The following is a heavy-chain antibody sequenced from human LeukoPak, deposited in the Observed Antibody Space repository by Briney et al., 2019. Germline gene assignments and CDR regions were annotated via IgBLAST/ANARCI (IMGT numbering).Heavy chain of an antibody. D-gene: IGHD3-10*01. CDR1: GYTFTSYG. CDR2: ISAYNGNT. V-gene: IGHV1-18*01. J-gene: IGHJ4*02. Sequence: GASVTVSCKASGYTFTSYGISWVRQAPGQGLEWMGWISAYNGNTNYAQKLQGRVTMTTDTSTSTAYMELRSLRSDDTAVYYCARTADYYGSGSYFYWGQGTLVTVSS. CDR3: ARTADYYGSGSYFY.